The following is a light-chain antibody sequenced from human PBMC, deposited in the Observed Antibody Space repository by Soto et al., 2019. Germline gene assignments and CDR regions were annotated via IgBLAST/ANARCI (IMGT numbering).Light chain of an antibody. V-gene: IGKV1-5*03. J-gene: IGKJ1*01. CDR3: QQCNTYST. CDR2: QTS. Sequence: DIQMTQSPSILSASIGDRVTITCRASQSIDNWLAWYQQKPGRAPNLLIYQTSNLETGVPSRFSGSGSGTEFTLTISSLQPDDFATYYCQQCNTYSTFGQGTTVEIK. CDR1: QSIDNW.